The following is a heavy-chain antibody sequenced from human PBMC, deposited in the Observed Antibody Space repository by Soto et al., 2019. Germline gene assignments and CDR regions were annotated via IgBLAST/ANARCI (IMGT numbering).Heavy chain of an antibody. CDR2: ISYDGSNK. CDR1: GFTFSSYA. D-gene: IGHD6-13*01. CDR3: ASPSSSWHFQH. Sequence: VGSLRLSCAASGFTFSSYAMHWVRQAPGKGLEWVAVISYDGSNKYYADSVKGRFTISRDNSKNTLCLQMNSLRAEDTAVYYCASPSSSWHFQHWGQGTLVTVSS. J-gene: IGHJ1*01. V-gene: IGHV3-30-3*01.